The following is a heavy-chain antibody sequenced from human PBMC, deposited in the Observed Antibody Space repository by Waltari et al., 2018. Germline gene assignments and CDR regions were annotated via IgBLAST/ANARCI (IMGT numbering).Heavy chain of an antibody. CDR3: VRDWGGDDSGSV. D-gene: IGHD3-10*01. CDR1: GVSISSGTYY. J-gene: IGHJ4*02. CDR2: IYSSGTT. V-gene: IGHV4-61*02. Sequence: QVQLQESGPRLVKPSQTLSLTCTVSGVSISSGTYYWRWIRQSAGRGLEWIGRIYSSGTTKYNPSLKSRVSISIDRSKNQFFVRLTSATAADSAIYYCVRDWGGDDSGSVWGRGAPVTVSS.